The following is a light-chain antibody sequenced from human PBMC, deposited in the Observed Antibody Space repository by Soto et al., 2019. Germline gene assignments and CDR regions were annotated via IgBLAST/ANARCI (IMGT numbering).Light chain of an antibody. V-gene: IGKV4-1*01. J-gene: IGKJ2*01. Sequence: DFVITQAPDSLAVSLGERATINCKYIQSVLYNSNNKNHLGWFQQKPGHPPKLLIYGASFRPSGVPDRFSGSGSGTDFTLTIISLQSEDVAVYYCQQYYSIPFTFGQGTKLEI. CDR1: QSVLYNSNNKNH. CDR3: QQYYSIPFT. CDR2: GAS.